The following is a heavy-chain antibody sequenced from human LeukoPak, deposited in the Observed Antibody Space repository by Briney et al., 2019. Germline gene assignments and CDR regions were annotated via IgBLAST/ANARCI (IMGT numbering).Heavy chain of an antibody. CDR1: GGSISSYY. CDR2: IYTSGST. CDR3: ARDYYFWSSNYYGMDV. J-gene: IGHJ6*02. Sequence: SETLSLTCTVSGGSISSYYWRWIRQPAGKGLEWIGRIYTSGSTNYNPSLKSRVTMSVDTSKNQCSLKMSSVSAADTAVYYCARDYYFWSSNYYGMDVWGQGTTVTVSS. D-gene: IGHD3-3*01. V-gene: IGHV4-4*07.